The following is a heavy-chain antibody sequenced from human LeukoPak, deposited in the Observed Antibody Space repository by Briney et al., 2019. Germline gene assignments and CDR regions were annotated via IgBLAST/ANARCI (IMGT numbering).Heavy chain of an antibody. D-gene: IGHD2-15*01. CDR1: GFTFSSYV. J-gene: IGHJ4*02. CDR2: ISGRGGST. CDR3: AKRADGSPEGNDY. V-gene: IGHV3-23*01. Sequence: GGSLRLSCAASGFTFSSYVMSWVRQAPGKGLEWVSSISGRGGSTYYADSVKGRFTISRDNSKNTLYLQMNSLRAEDTAVYYCAKRADGSPEGNDYGGGGPVVTVS.